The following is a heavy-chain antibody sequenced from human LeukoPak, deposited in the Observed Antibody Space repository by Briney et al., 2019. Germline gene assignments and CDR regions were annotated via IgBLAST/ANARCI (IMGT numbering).Heavy chain of an antibody. D-gene: IGHD1-1*01. Sequence: PGGSLRLSCAASEFMLTNYTMHWVRQAPGKGLEWVAVISYHGTSKYYADSVKGRFTISRDISRNTLYLQMDSLRAEDTAVYYCARAGPNDHRFDYWGQGTRVTVSS. V-gene: IGHV3-30-3*01. J-gene: IGHJ4*02. CDR1: EFMLTNYT. CDR2: ISYHGTSK. CDR3: ARAGPNDHRFDY.